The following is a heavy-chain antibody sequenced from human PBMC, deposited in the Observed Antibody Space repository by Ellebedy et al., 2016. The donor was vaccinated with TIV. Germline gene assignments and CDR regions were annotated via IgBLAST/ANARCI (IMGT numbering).Heavy chain of an antibody. J-gene: IGHJ3*02. Sequence: PGGSLRLSCAASGFTFSSFGMNWVRRAPGKGLEWVSYISDSGSTIFYADSVKGRFTVSRDNAKTSLYLQMGSLTAEDTAVYYCATGAYDIWGQGTMVTVSS. CDR1: GFTFSSFG. CDR3: ATGAYDI. V-gene: IGHV3-48*03. CDR2: ISDSGSTI.